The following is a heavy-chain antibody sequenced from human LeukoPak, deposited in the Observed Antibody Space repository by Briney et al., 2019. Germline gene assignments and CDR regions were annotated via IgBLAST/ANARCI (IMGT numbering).Heavy chain of an antibody. J-gene: IGHJ5*02. CDR2: INPNSGGT. V-gene: IGHV1-2*02. CDR3: AIGYSYSQTFDP. Sequence: GPVKVSCKASGYTFTGYCMHWVRQAPGQGLEWMGLINPNSGGTNYAQKFQGRFTMTRDMSISTAYMELSRLRSDDTAVYYCAIGYSYSQTFDPWGQGTLVTVSS. CDR1: GYTFTGYC. D-gene: IGHD5-18*01.